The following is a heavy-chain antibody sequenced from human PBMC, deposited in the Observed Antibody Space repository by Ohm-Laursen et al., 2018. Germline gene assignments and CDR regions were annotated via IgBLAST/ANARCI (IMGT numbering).Heavy chain of an antibody. J-gene: IGHJ6*02. CDR1: GGSISSYY. CDR3: ARHLYYYGSGRFSSYYYYGMDV. Sequence: SETLSLTCTVSGGSISSYYWSWIRQPPGKGLEWIGYIYYSGSTNYNPSLKSRVTISVDTSKNQFSLKLSSVTAADTAVYYCARHLYYYGSGRFSSYYYYGMDVWGQGTTVTVSS. V-gene: IGHV4-59*08. CDR2: IYYSGST. D-gene: IGHD3-10*01.